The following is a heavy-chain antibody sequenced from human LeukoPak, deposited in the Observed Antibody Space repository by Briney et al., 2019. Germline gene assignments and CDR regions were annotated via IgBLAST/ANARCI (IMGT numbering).Heavy chain of an antibody. CDR1: GFTFSSYD. Sequence: PGGSLRLSCAASGFTFSSYDMHWVRQPTGKGLEWVSAIGTAGDTHYPGSVKGRLTISRENAKNSLYLQMNSLRAGDTAVYYCVRDPSGHGMDVWGQGTTVTVFS. CDR3: VRDPSGHGMDV. J-gene: IGHJ6*02. CDR2: IGTAGDT. V-gene: IGHV3-13*01. D-gene: IGHD6-19*01.